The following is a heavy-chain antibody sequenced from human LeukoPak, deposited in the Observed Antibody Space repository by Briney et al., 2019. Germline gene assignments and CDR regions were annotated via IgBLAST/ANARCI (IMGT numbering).Heavy chain of an antibody. Sequence: QAGGSLRLSCAASEFTFSSYGMHWVRQAPGKGLEWVSAISGSGGSTYYADSVKGRFTISRDNSKNTLYLQMNSLRAEDTAVYYCAKESRDGYGPPYFDYWGQGTLVTVSS. CDR3: AKESRDGYGPPYFDY. V-gene: IGHV3-23*01. CDR1: EFTFSSYG. CDR2: ISGSGGST. D-gene: IGHD5-24*01. J-gene: IGHJ4*02.